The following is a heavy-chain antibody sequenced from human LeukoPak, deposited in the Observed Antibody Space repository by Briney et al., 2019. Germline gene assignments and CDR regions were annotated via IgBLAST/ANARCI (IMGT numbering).Heavy chain of an antibody. J-gene: IGHJ4*02. CDR3: AKTFERGYSYGYFDY. CDR2: IWYDGSNK. Sequence: SGGSLRLSCAASGFTFSSCAMHWVRQAPGKGLEWVALIWYDGSNKYYADSVKGRFTISRDNSKNTLYLQMNSLRAEDTAVYYCAKTFERGYSYGYFDYWGQGTLVTVSS. D-gene: IGHD5-18*01. CDR1: GFTFSSCA. V-gene: IGHV3-33*06.